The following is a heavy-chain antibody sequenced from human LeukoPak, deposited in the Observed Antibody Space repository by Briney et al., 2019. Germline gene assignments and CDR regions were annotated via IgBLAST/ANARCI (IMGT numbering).Heavy chain of an antibody. CDR1: GYTFTSYD. CDR2: MNPNRGRT. J-gene: IGHJ3*02. CDR3: ARGRSNDFWSGLVLFAFDI. Sequence: ASVNVSCKASGYTFTSYDINGVRQATGQGLEWMGWMNPNRGRTGYAKRSQDRVTITRNTSISTDYMELSSLRSEDTAVYYCARGRSNDFWSGLVLFAFDIWGQGTMVTVSS. D-gene: IGHD3-3*01. V-gene: IGHV1-8*03.